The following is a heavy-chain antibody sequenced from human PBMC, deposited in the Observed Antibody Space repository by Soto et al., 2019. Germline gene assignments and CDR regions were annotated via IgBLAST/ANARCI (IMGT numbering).Heavy chain of an antibody. CDR1: GFTFSSYA. D-gene: IGHD2-15*01. Sequence: PGGSLRLSCAASGFTFSSYAMSWVRQAPGKGLEWVSAISGSGGSTYYADSVKGRFTISRDNSKNTLYLQMNSLRAEDTAVYYCARSPGPDIVVVVAATGEYFQHWGQGTLVTVSS. CDR3: ARSPGPDIVVVVAATGEYFQH. V-gene: IGHV3-23*01. J-gene: IGHJ1*01. CDR2: ISGSGGST.